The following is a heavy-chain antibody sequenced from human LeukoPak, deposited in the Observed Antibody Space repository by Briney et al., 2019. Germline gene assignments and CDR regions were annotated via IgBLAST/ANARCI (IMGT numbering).Heavy chain of an antibody. CDR2: IRTTAERANYA. CDR3: TRDQGYAFDY. Sequence: GGSLRLSCAASGLTFTDYPMNCVRQAPGRGLEWVSNIRTTAERANYANYADAVRGRVTVSRDDAKYTLYLHMNGLRDDDTAVYYCTRDQGYAFDYWGPGILVTVSS. J-gene: IGHJ4*02. D-gene: IGHD2-8*01. CDR1: GLTFTDYP. V-gene: IGHV3-11*05.